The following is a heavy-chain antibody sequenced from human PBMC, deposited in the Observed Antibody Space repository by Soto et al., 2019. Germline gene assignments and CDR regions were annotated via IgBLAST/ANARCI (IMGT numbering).Heavy chain of an antibody. D-gene: IGHD6-19*01. CDR2: IYYSGST. CDR1: GGSISSSSYY. V-gene: IGHV4-39*01. Sequence: PSETLSLTCTVSGGSISSSSYYWGWIRHPPGKGLEWIGSIYYSGSTYYNPSLKSRVTISVDTSKNQFSLKLSSVTAADTAVYYCARNGCCGWYSRNWFDPWGQGTLVTVYS. CDR3: ARNGCCGWYSRNWFDP. J-gene: IGHJ5*02.